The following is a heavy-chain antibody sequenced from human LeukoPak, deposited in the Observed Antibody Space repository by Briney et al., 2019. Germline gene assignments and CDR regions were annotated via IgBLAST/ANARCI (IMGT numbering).Heavy chain of an antibody. CDR1: GGTFSSYA. CDR3: ATRTIFGVVTTYYVDY. V-gene: IGHV1-69*13. J-gene: IGHJ4*02. D-gene: IGHD3-3*01. Sequence: SVKVSCKASGGTFSSYAISWVRQAPGQGLEWMGGIIPIFGTANYAQKFQGRVTITADESTSTAYMELSSLRSEDTAVYYCATRTIFGVVTTYYVDYWGQGTLVTVSS. CDR2: IIPIFGTA.